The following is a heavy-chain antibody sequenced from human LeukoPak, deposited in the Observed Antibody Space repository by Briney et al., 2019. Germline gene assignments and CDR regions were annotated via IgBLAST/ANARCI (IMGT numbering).Heavy chain of an antibody. D-gene: IGHD3-3*01. CDR2: ISYDGSNK. Sequence: GGSLRLSCAASGFIFSNYAMHWVRQAPGKGLEWVAVISYDGSNKDYADSVKGRFTISRDNSKNTLYLQMNSLRAEDTAVYYCARSGFWSGDYFDYWGQGTLVTVSS. CDR3: ARSGFWSGDYFDY. V-gene: IGHV3-30*04. J-gene: IGHJ4*02. CDR1: GFIFSNYA.